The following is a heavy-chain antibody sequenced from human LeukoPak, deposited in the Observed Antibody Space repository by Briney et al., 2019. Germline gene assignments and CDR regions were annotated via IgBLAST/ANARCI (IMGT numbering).Heavy chain of an antibody. CDR3: ARDLWGAFDN. J-gene: IGHJ4*02. Sequence: GGSLRLSCAASGFTFSSYAMSWVRQAPGKGLEWVAVIWYDGSEKYYADSVKGRFTISRDNSKNTVYLQMNSLRVEDTAVYYCARDLWGAFDNWGQGTLVTVSS. CDR2: IWYDGSEK. V-gene: IGHV3-33*08. CDR1: GFTFSSYA. D-gene: IGHD2-21*01.